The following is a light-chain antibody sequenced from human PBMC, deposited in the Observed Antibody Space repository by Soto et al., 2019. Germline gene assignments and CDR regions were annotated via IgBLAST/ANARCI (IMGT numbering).Light chain of an antibody. CDR1: SSDVGGYNY. Sequence: QSVLTQPASVSGSTGQSITISCTGTSSDVGGYNYVSWYQQHPGKAPKLMIYEVSNRPSGVSNRFSGSKSGNTASLTISGLQAEDEADYYCSSYTSSSTLGYVFGTGTKVTVL. CDR2: EVS. CDR3: SSYTSSSTLGYV. V-gene: IGLV2-14*01. J-gene: IGLJ1*01.